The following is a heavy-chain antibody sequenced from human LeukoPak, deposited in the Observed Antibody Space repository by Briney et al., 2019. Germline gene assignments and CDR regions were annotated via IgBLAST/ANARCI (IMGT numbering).Heavy chain of an antibody. D-gene: IGHD2-15*01. CDR1: GGTLSGYA. CDR2: IIPILGIA. V-gene: IGHV1-69*04. Sequence: SVKVSCKASGGTLSGYAISWVRQAPGQGLEWMGRIIPILGIANYAQKFQGRVTITADKSTSTAYMELSSLRSEDTAMYYCARSFGDFDYWGQGTLVTVSS. J-gene: IGHJ4*02. CDR3: ARSFGDFDY.